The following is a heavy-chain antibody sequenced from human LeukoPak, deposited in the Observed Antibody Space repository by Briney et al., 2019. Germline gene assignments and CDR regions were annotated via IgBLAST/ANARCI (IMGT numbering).Heavy chain of an antibody. V-gene: IGHV3-21*01. J-gene: IGHJ4*02. Sequence: VGSLRLSCAASGFTFSTSNMNWVRQTPEKGLEWVSTITPGGSNMYYHDSVKGRFTISRDNAKNLLFLQMNSLRAEDTAVYYCASWSGSSVLDYWGQGTLVTVSS. D-gene: IGHD3-3*01. CDR3: ASWSGSSVLDY. CDR1: GFTFSTSN. CDR2: ITPGGSNM.